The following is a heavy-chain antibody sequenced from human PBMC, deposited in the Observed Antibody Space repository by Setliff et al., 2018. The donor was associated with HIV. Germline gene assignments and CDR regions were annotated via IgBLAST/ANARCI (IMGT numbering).Heavy chain of an antibody. CDR2: IYYTGSA. CDR3: ARVQRGRGYSHGHWYFGL. CDR1: GDSLRSTNSY. D-gene: IGHD5-18*01. J-gene: IGHJ2*01. Sequence: SETLSLTCTVSGDSLRSTNSYWGWIRQPPGKALEWIGTIYYTGSAFYNPSLKSRVTMSVDTSKSQFSLGLTLVTAADTAIYYCARVQRGRGYSHGHWYFGLWGRGTLVT. V-gene: IGHV4-39*07.